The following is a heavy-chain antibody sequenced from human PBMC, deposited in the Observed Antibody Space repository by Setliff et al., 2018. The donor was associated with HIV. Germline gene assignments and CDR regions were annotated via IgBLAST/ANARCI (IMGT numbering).Heavy chain of an antibody. CDR2: INAGGGTI. V-gene: IGHV1-46*01. CDR1: GYTFINFY. CDR3: ARVPSGAAGLVRAGFYF. Sequence: ASVKVSCKASGYTFINFYMHWVRQAPGQGLEWMGIINAGGGTIVYAQNFQGRVTMASDTSTNTTYMELRGLRSDDTATYYCARVPSGAAGLVRAGFYFWGQGTLVTVSS. D-gene: IGHD6-25*01. J-gene: IGHJ4*01.